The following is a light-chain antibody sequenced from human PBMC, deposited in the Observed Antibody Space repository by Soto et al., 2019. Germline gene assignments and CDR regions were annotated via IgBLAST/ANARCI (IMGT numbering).Light chain of an antibody. CDR3: NSYSGGPTLYP. CDR1: STDFGGYNY. Sequence: HSALTQPGSVSGAHGQSHTISYNGTSTDFGGYNYVSWYQQHPGKAPYLLISDVSNRPSGVSFRFSGSKSGNTASLTISGLQAVDEADYYCNSYSGGPTLYPVGTWTKVTVL. V-gene: IGLV2-14*01. CDR2: DVS. J-gene: IGLJ1*01.